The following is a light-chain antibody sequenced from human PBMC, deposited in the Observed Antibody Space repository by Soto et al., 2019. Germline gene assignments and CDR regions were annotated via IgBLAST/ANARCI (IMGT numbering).Light chain of an antibody. J-gene: IGLJ2*01. CDR3: SSYAGSNNFVV. Sequence: QSVLTQPPSASGSPGQSVTISCTGTSSDVGGYNYFSWYQQHPGKAPKLMIYEVSKRPSGVPDRFSVSKSGNTASLTVSGLQAEDEADYYCSSYAGSNNFVVFGGGTKLTVL. CDR2: EVS. V-gene: IGLV2-8*01. CDR1: SSDVGGYNY.